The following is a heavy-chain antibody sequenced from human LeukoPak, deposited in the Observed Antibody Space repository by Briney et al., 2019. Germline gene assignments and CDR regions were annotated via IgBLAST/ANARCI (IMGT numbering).Heavy chain of an antibody. J-gene: IGHJ4*02. Sequence: PSETLSLTCAVYGGSFSGYYWSWIRQPPGKGLEWIGEINHSGSTNYNPSLKSRVTISVDTSKNQFSLKLSSVTAEDTAVYYCARVSSQSMIVVVGPQFFDYWGQGTLVTVSS. CDR3: ARVSSQSMIVVVGPQFFDY. V-gene: IGHV4-34*01. CDR1: GGSFSGYY. D-gene: IGHD3-22*01. CDR2: INHSGST.